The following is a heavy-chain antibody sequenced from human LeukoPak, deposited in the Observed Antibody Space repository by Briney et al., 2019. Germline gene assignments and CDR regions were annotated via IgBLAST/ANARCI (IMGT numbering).Heavy chain of an antibody. Sequence: GGSLRLSCAASGFSVSDSYMSWVRQAPGKGLEWVSAIYSGGSTSYTDSVKGRFTISRDNSKNTLFLLMNSLRAEDTAAYYCVRDLIEGAFDIWGQGTMVTVSS. CDR2: IYSGGST. J-gene: IGHJ3*02. V-gene: IGHV3-53*01. D-gene: IGHD2-21*01. CDR1: GFSVSDSY. CDR3: VRDLIEGAFDI.